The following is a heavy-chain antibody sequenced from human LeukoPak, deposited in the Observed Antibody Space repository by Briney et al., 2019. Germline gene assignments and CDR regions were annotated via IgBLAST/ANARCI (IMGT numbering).Heavy chain of an antibody. V-gene: IGHV3-30*02. CDR3: AKEKNYYSDYSYMDV. J-gene: IGHJ6*03. Sequence: PGGSLRLSCAASGFTFINYGMHWVRQAPGKGLEWVAFIRYDGSNKYCADSVKGRFTVSRDNTKNTLYLQMNSLRAEDTAAYYCAKEKNYYSDYSYMDVWGKGTTVTVSS. D-gene: IGHD3-22*01. CDR2: IRYDGSNK. CDR1: GFTFINYG.